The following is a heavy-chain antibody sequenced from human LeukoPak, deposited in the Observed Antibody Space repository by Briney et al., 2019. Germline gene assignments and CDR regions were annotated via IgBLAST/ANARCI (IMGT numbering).Heavy chain of an antibody. V-gene: IGHV4-59*01. D-gene: IGHD6-19*01. CDR2: IYYTGNT. CDR3: ARRVAVAPNYDY. Sequence: PSETLSLTCTVSGGSISDYYWTWIQQPPGKGLEWIGYIYYTGNTNSNPSLKSRVTISVDTSKNQFSLKLSSVTAADTAVYYCARRVAVAPNYDYWGHGTLVTVSS. CDR1: GGSISDYY. J-gene: IGHJ4*01.